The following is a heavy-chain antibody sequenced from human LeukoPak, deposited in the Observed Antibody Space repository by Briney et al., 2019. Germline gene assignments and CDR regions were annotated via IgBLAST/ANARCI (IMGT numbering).Heavy chain of an antibody. CDR2: MNPNSGNT. CDR3: AKGSSGYFFDL. J-gene: IGHJ4*02. V-gene: IGHV1-8*02. D-gene: IGHD3-22*01. Sequence: ASVKVSCKASGYTFTGYYMHWVRQAPGQGLEWMGWMNPNSGNTGYAQKFQGRVTMTRNTSISTAYMELSSLRSEDTALYYCAKGSSGYFFDLWGQGTLVTVSS. CDR1: GYTFTGYY.